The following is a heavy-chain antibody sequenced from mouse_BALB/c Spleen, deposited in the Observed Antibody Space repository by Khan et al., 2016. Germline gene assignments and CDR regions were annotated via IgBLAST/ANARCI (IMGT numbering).Heavy chain of an antibody. CDR2: ISYDGSN. V-gene: IGHV3-6*02. CDR3: ARWDFGSRRYYFDY. CDR1: GYSITSGYY. D-gene: IGHD1-1*01. Sequence: EVQLQESGPGLVKPSQSLSLTCSVTGYSITSGYYWNWIRQFPGNKLEWMGYISYDGSNNYNPSLKNRFSITRDTSRNQFFLKLNSVTTEDTATXYGARWDFGSRRYYFDYWGQGTTLTVSS. J-gene: IGHJ2*01.